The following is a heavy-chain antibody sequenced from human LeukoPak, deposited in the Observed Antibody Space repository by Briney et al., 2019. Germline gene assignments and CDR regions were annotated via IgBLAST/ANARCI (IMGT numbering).Heavy chain of an antibody. V-gene: IGHV1-2*02. J-gene: IGHJ4*02. D-gene: IGHD6-19*01. CDR2: INPNSGGT. Sequence: ASVKVSCKASGYTFTGYYMHWARQAPGQGLEWMGWINPNSGGTNYAQKFQGRVTMTRDTSISTAYMELSRLRSDDTAVYYCARDAGAEWLVPADYFDYWGQGTLVTVSS. CDR1: GYTFTGYY. CDR3: ARDAGAEWLVPADYFDY.